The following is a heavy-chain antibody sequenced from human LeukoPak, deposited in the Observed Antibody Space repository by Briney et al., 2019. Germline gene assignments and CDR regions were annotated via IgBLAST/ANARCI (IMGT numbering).Heavy chain of an antibody. CDR2: ISGSGGST. CDR3: AKKFDSSSLDYYYYMDV. CDR1: GFTFSSYA. Sequence: GGSLRLSCAASGFTFSSYAMSWVRQAPGKGLEWVSAISGSGGSTYYADSVKGRFTISGDNSKNTLYLQMNSLRAEDTAVYYCAKKFDSSSLDYYYYMDVWGKGTTVTVSS. V-gene: IGHV3-23*01. D-gene: IGHD6-13*01. J-gene: IGHJ6*03.